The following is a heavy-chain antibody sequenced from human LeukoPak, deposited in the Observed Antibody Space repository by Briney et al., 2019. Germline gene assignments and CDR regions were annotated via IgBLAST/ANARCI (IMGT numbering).Heavy chain of an antibody. Sequence: ASVKVSCKASGYTFTSYGISWVRQAPGQGLEWMGWISAYNGNTNYAQKLQGRVTMTTDTSTSTAYMELRSLRSDDTAVYYCARGAIQLPDYYYGMDVWGQGTTVTVSS. CDR2: ISAYNGNT. V-gene: IGHV1-18*01. J-gene: IGHJ6*02. CDR3: ARGAIQLPDYYYGMDV. CDR1: GYTFTSYG. D-gene: IGHD5-18*01.